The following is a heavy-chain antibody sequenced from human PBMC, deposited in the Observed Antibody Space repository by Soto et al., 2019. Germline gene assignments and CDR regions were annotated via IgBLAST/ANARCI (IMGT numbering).Heavy chain of an antibody. J-gene: IGHJ4*02. CDR1: GGSISSGGYY. Sequence: QVQLQESGPGLVKPSQTLSLTCTVSGGSISSGGYYWSWIRQHPGKGLEWIGYIYYSGSTYYNPSLRSRVTISVDTSKNQCSLKLSSVTAADTAVYDCARVGRGYSYGYVGYWGQGTLVTVSS. CDR2: IYYSGST. CDR3: ARVGRGYSYGYVGY. D-gene: IGHD5-18*01. V-gene: IGHV4-31*03.